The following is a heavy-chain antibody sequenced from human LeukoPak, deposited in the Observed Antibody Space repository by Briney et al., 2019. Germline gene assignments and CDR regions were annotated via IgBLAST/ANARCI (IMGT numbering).Heavy chain of an antibody. Sequence: GGSLRLSCAASGFTFSNYAMRWVRQAPGKGLEWVSSISGSGVSTYYADSVKGRFTISRDNSENTLNLQMDSLRAEDTAVYYCARAISDYDASDIWGQGTMVTVSS. D-gene: IGHD4-17*01. J-gene: IGHJ3*02. CDR2: ISGSGVST. V-gene: IGHV3-23*01. CDR1: GFTFSNYA. CDR3: ARAISDYDASDI.